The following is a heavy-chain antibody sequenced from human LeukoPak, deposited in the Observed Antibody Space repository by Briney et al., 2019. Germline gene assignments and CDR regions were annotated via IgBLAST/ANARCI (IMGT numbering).Heavy chain of an antibody. CDR1: GFTFSSYA. Sequence: QPGGSLRLSCAASGFTFSSYAMSWVRQAPGKGLEWVSAISGSGGSTYYADSVKGRFTISRDNSKNTLYLQMNSLRAEDTAVYYCAKYRVYYDILTAHFDYWGQGTLVTVSS. CDR3: AKYRVYYDILTAHFDY. CDR2: ISGSGGST. J-gene: IGHJ4*02. D-gene: IGHD3-9*01. V-gene: IGHV3-23*01.